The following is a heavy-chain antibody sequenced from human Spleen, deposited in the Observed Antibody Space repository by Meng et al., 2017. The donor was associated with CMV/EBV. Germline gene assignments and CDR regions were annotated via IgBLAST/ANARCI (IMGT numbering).Heavy chain of an antibody. V-gene: IGHV1-24*01. CDR2: FDPEDGET. CDR3: ATNIDCSSTSCSSGGLDY. D-gene: IGHD2-2*01. CDR1: TLTELS. J-gene: IGHJ4*02. Sequence: TLTELSMHWVRQAPGKGLEWMGGFDPEDGETIYAQKFQGRVTMTEDTSTDTAYMELSSLRSEDTAVYYCATNIDCSSTSCSSGGLDYWGQGTLVTVSS.